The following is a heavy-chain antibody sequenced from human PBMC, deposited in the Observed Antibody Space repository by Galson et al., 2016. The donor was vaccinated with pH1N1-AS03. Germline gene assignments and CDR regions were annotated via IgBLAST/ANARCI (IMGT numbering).Heavy chain of an antibody. CDR3: ARGGGYYSDSSYYFYPVY. CDR2: ISPFNDDT. Sequence: SVKVSCKASGYTFTSYGLSWLRQAPGQGLEWMGWISPFNDDTKYVEKFQDRVTMTSDISARIAYMELRNLRSDDTAVYYCARGGGYYSDSSYYFYPVYWGQGTLVTVSS. CDR1: GYTFTSYG. J-gene: IGHJ4*02. D-gene: IGHD3-22*01. V-gene: IGHV1-18*04.